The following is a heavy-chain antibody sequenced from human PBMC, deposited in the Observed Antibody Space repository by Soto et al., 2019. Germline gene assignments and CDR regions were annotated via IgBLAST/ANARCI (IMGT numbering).Heavy chain of an antibody. CDR1: GGSMSTYY. CDR2: IYYSGSS. V-gene: IGHV4-59*01. CDR3: ERGNRGPPVYGLDV. J-gene: IGHJ6*02. D-gene: IGHD1-1*01. Sequence: QVQLQESGPGLLKPSETLSLTCTVSGGSMSTYYWSWIRQPPGKGLEWIGYIYYSGSSNYNPSLKSRDSISADTAKNQFSLKLSSVTAVDTAVYYCERGNRGPPVYGLDVWGQGTTVTVSS.